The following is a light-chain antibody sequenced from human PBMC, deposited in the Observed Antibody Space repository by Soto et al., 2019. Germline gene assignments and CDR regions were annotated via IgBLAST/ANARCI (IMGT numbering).Light chain of an antibody. V-gene: IGKV3-20*01. J-gene: IGKJ1*01. CDR3: QHYNNWPPWT. CDR1: QSVSSSY. CDR2: GAS. Sequence: EIVLTQSPGTLSLSPGERATLSCRASQSVSSSYSAWYQQKPGQAARLLIYGASSRATGIPDRFSGSGSGTEFTLTISSLQSEDFAVYYCQHYNNWPPWTFGQGTKVDIK.